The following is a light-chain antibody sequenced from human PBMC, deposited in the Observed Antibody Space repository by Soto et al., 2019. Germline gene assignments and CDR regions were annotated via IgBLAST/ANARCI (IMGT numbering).Light chain of an antibody. CDR2: AAS. Sequence: DIEMTQYPSTLSVSVGDRVTITCRASQSISTWLAWYQRKPGKAPKLLIYAASTLESGVPSSLSGSGSGTEFTLTISSMQPDDSATYYCQQYNSYWTFGQGTKVDIK. J-gene: IGKJ1*01. V-gene: IGKV1-5*01. CDR3: QQYNSYWT. CDR1: QSISTW.